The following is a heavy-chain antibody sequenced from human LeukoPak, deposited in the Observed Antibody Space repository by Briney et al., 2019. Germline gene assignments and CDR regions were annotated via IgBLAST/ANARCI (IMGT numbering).Heavy chain of an antibody. D-gene: IGHD3-10*01. CDR1: GGSFSGYY. V-gene: IGHV4-4*07. CDR2: IYTSGST. Sequence: PSETLSLTCAVYGGSFSGYYWSWIRQPAGKGLEWIGRIYTSGSTNYNPSLKSRVTISVDTSKNQFSLKLSSVTAADTAVYYCARDRLGYFDYWGQGTLVTVSS. J-gene: IGHJ4*02. CDR3: ARDRLGYFDY.